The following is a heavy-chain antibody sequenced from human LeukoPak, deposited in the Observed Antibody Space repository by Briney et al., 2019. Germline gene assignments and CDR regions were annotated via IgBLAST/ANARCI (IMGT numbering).Heavy chain of an antibody. CDR1: GGSISSYY. Sequence: SETLSLTCTVSGGSISSYYWSWIRQPAGKGLEWIGRIYTSGSTNYNPSLKSRVTMSVDTSKNQFSLKLSSVTAADTAVYYCARGGYLPDAFDIWDQGTMVTVSS. CDR2: IYTSGST. V-gene: IGHV4-4*07. J-gene: IGHJ3*02. D-gene: IGHD1-1*01. CDR3: ARGGYLPDAFDI.